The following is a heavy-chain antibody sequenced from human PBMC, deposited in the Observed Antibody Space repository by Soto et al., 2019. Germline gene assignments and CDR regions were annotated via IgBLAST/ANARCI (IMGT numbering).Heavy chain of an antibody. J-gene: IGHJ4*02. V-gene: IGHV3-30*04. CDR2: ILEDGINK. D-gene: IGHD4-17*01. CDR3: ARAYVNGDDY. CDR1: GFTFSDYA. Sequence: PGGSLRLSCAASGFTFSDYAIHWVRQAPGKGLEWVAVILEDGINKYYADSVRGRFTISRDNSKNTLYLQMDSLRTEDTAVYYCARAYVNGDDYWGQGTLVTVSS.